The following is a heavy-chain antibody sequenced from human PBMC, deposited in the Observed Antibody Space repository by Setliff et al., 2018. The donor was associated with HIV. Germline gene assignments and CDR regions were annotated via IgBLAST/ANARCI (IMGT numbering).Heavy chain of an antibody. J-gene: IGHJ4*02. Sequence: SETLSLTCTVSGGSISRGSYSWGWIRQPPGKGLEWIGNIYYSGSTYYNPSLKSRVTISLDTSKNQFSLKLTSVTAADTAVYYCARLSGDYYYFDYWGQGTLVTVSS. D-gene: IGHD2-21*02. V-gene: IGHV4-39*07. CDR3: ARLSGDYYYFDY. CDR2: IYYSGST. CDR1: GGSISRGSYS.